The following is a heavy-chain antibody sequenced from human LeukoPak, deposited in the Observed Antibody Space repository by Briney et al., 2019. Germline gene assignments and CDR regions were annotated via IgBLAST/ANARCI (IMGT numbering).Heavy chain of an antibody. V-gene: IGHV4-59*12. CDR2: IYYSGST. D-gene: IGHD3-22*01. Sequence: SETLSLTCTVSGGSIRGYYWSWIRQPPGRGLEWIGYIYYSGSTYYNPSLKSRVTISVDTSKNQFSLKLSSVTAADTAVYYCARDTIQSGYPSYWGQGTLVTVSS. J-gene: IGHJ4*02. CDR3: ARDTIQSGYPSY. CDR1: GGSIRGYY.